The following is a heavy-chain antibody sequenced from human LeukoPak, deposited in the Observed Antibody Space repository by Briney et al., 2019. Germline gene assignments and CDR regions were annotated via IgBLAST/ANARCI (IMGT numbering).Heavy chain of an antibody. V-gene: IGHV1-2*02. CDR2: INPNTDYT. J-gene: IGHJ4*02. D-gene: IGHD3-22*01. CDR1: GYTFTGYY. CDR3: AREEANTRIHFDY. Sequence: ASVKVSCKASGYTFTGYYIHWVRQAPGQGLEWTGYINPNTDYTNYAQNFQDRVTMTRDTSISTAFMELSSLRSDDTAVYYCAREEANTRIHFDYWGQGTLVTVSS.